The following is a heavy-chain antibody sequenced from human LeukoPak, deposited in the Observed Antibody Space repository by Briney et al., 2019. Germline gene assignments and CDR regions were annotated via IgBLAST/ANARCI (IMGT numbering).Heavy chain of an antibody. J-gene: IGHJ4*02. V-gene: IGHV3-23*01. D-gene: IGHD3-16*01. CDR1: GFTFGSYA. Sequence: PGGSLRLSCAASGFTFGSYAISWVRQAPGKGLEWVSGISGGGNSTYYADSVKGRFTISRDNSKNTLYLQMNSLRAEDTAVYYCAPGGDIDYWGQGTLVTVSS. CDR3: APGGDIDY. CDR2: ISGGGNST.